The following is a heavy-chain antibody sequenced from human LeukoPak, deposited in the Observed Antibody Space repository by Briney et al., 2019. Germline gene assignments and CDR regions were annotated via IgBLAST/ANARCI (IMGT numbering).Heavy chain of an antibody. Sequence: ASVKVSCKASGYTFTGYYMHWVRQAPGQGLEWMGWINPNSGGTNYAQKFQGRVTMTRDMSTSTVYMELSNLRSEDTAVYYCARALLYYGDYDYWGQGTLVTVSS. V-gene: IGHV1-2*02. CDR1: GYTFTGYY. CDR3: ARALLYYGDYDY. D-gene: IGHD4-17*01. J-gene: IGHJ4*02. CDR2: INPNSGGT.